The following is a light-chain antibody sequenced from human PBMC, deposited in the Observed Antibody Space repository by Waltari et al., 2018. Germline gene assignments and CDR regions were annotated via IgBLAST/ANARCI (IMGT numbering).Light chain of an antibody. CDR2: HDN. CDR1: TSNIGNNA. Sequence: QSVLTQPPSVSEAPRQRVTISCSGSTSNIGNNAVSWYQQVPGKAPKLLIYHDNLASSGCSVRFSGSKSGTSASLAIIGLQSEDEADYYCGTWDDSLNVYVFGTGTTVTVL. CDR3: GTWDDSLNVYV. V-gene: IGLV1-36*01. J-gene: IGLJ1*01.